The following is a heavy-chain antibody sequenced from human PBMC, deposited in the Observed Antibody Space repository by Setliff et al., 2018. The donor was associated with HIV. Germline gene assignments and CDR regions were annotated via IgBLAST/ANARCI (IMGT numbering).Heavy chain of an antibody. D-gene: IGHD6-6*01. CDR3: ARDSDLDYSSSARWYFDL. CDR2: IYYSGST. J-gene: IGHJ2*01. Sequence: LSLTCTVSGGSISSYYWSWIRQPPGKGLEWIGYIYYSGSTNYNPSLKSRVTISVDTSKNQFSLKLNSVTAADTAVYYRARDSDLDYSSSARWYFDLWGRGTLVTVSS. CDR1: GGSISSYY. V-gene: IGHV4-59*01.